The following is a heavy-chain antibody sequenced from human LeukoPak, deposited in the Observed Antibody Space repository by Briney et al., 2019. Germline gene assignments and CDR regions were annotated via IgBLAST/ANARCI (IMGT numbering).Heavy chain of an antibody. Sequence: GTSVKVSCKASGCTFTRSSMQWVRQARGRLLEWIGWIVVGSGNTNCSHKFQERVTITRDMSTSTVYMELRSLRSEDTALYYCAGGSGRYGYYYNYMDVWGKGTTVTVSS. J-gene: IGHJ6*03. CDR3: AGGSGRYGYYYNYMDV. V-gene: IGHV1-58*02. D-gene: IGHD1-26*01. CDR1: GCTFTRSS. CDR2: IVVGSGNT.